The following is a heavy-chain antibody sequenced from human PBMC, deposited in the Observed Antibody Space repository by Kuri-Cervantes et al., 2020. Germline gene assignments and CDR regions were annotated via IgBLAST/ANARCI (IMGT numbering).Heavy chain of an antibody. CDR3: ARRGYSYGNFDY. V-gene: IGHV4-61*01. D-gene: IGHD5-18*01. CDR1: GGSVSSGSYY. J-gene: IGHJ4*02. Sequence: GSLRLSCTVSGGSVSSGSYYWSWIRQPPGKGLEWIGYMYYSGRTNYNPSLKSRVTISVDTSKNQFSLKLSSVTATDTAVYYCARRGYSYGNFDYWGQGTLVTVSS. CDR2: MYYSGRT.